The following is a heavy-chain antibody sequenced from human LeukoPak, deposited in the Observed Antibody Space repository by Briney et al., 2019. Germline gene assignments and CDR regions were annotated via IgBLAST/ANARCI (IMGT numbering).Heavy chain of an antibody. J-gene: IGHJ6*03. D-gene: IGHD3-10*01. CDR3: ARRDYYGSGSYPYYYDYYMDV. CDR1: GYTFTSNY. Sequence: ASVKVSCKAFGYTFTSNYMHWVRQAPGQGPEWMGVISPSGGSTTYAQKFQGRVTLTRDMSTSTDYLELSSLRSEDTAVYYCARRDYYGSGSYPYYYDYYMDVWGKGTTVTISS. V-gene: IGHV1-46*01. CDR2: ISPSGGST.